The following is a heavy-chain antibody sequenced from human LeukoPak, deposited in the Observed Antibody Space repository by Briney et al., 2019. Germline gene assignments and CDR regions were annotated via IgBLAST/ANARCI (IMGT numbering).Heavy chain of an antibody. V-gene: IGHV4-34*01. CDR1: GGSFSGYY. CDR2: INHSGST. CDR3: ARALLAYYYWNLRGAFDI. D-gene: IGHD1-7*01. J-gene: IGHJ3*02. Sequence: PSETLSLTCAVYGGSFSGYYWSWIRQPPGKGLEWIGEINHSGSTNYNPSLKSRVTISVDTSKNQFSLKLSSVTAADTAVYYCARALLAYYYWNLRGAFDIWGQGTMVTVSS.